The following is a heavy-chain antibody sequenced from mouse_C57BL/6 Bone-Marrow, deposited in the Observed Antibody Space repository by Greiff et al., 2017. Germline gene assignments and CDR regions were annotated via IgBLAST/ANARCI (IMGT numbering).Heavy chain of an antibody. CDR3: ARDLSQGNWYFDV. Sequence: VQLQQSGPGMVKPSQSLSLTCTVTGYSITSGYDWHWIRHFPGNKLEWMGYISYSGSTNYNPSLKSRISITHDTSKNHFFLKLNSVTTEDTATYYCARDLSQGNWYFDVWGTGTTVTVSS. V-gene: IGHV3-1*01. CDR1: GYSITSGYD. CDR2: ISYSGST. J-gene: IGHJ1*03.